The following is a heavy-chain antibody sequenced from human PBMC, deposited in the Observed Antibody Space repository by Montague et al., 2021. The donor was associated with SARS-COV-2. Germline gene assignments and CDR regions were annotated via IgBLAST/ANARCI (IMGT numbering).Heavy chain of an antibody. Sequence: SVKVSCKASGYTFTSYGISWVRQAPGQGLEWMGWISAYNGNTNYAQKLQGRVTMTTDTSTGTAYMELRSLRSDDTAVYYCARSRYGDYYFDYRGQGTLVTVSS. D-gene: IGHD4-17*01. J-gene: IGHJ4*02. CDR3: ARSRYGDYYFDY. V-gene: IGHV1-18*01. CDR1: GYTFTSYG. CDR2: ISAYNGNT.